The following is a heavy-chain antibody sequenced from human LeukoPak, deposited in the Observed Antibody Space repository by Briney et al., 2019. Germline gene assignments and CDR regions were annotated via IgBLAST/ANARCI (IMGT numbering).Heavy chain of an antibody. J-gene: IGHJ3*02. CDR2: IYYTGYT. CDR1: GGSISSYY. V-gene: IGHV4-59*08. CDR3: ARGPYSYDSSGAFDI. D-gene: IGHD3-22*01. Sequence: PSETLSLTCTVSGGSISSYYWNWIRQPPGKGLEWIGYIYYTGYTNYNPSLKSRVTISVDTSKNQFSLKLSSVTAADTAVYFCARGPYSYDSSGAFDIWGQGTMVTVSS.